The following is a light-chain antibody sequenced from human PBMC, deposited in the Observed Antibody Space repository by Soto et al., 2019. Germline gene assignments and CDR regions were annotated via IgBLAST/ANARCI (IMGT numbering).Light chain of an antibody. V-gene: IGLV2-8*01. CDR2: EVT. CDR3: SSYAGSSVGV. J-gene: IGLJ1*01. CDR1: SSDVGGYDY. Sequence: QSVLTQPPSASGSLGQSVTISCTGTSSDVGGYDYVSWYQQHPAKAPKLMICEVTKRPSGVPDRFSGSKSGNTASLTVSGRQAEDEADYYCSSYAGSSVGVFGTGTKLTFL.